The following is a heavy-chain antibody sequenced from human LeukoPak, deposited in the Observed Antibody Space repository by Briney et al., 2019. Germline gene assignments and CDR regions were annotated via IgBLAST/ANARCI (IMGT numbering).Heavy chain of an antibody. Sequence: PGRSLRISCTASGFTFGDYAMSWFRQAPGKGLEWVGFIRSKAYGGTTEYAASVKGRFTISRDDSKSIAYLQMNSLKTEDTAVYYCTRDVYYDSSSSDAFDIWGQGTMVTVSS. CDR3: TRDVYYDSSSSDAFDI. V-gene: IGHV3-49*03. J-gene: IGHJ3*02. CDR2: IRSKAYGGTT. D-gene: IGHD3-22*01. CDR1: GFTFGDYA.